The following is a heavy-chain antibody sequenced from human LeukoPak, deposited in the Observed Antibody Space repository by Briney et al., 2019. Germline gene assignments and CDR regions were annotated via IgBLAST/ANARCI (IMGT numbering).Heavy chain of an antibody. V-gene: IGHV3-23*01. CDR2: ISGSGGST. D-gene: IGHD3-22*01. CDR1: GFTFSSYA. J-gene: IGHJ4*02. CDR3: AKVWGYYYDRMGF. Sequence: PGGSLRLSCAASGFTFSSYAMSWVRQAPGKGLEWVSAISGSGGSTYYADSVKGRFTISRDNSKNTLYLQMNSLTAEDTAVYYCAKVWGYYYDRMGFWGQGTLVTVSS.